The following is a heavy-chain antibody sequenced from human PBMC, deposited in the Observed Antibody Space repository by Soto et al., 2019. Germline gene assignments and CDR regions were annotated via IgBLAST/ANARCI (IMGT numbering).Heavy chain of an antibody. J-gene: IGHJ6*03. D-gene: IGHD3-16*01. CDR3: ARRVGDFGGVPEYYYYMDV. CDR2: IYYSGST. Sequence: SETLSLTCTVSGGSISSSSYYWGWIRQPPGKGLEWIGSIYYSGSTYYNPSLKSRVTISVDTSKNQFSLKLSSVTAADTAVYYCARRVGDFGGVPEYYYYMDVWGKGTTVTVSS. CDR1: GGSISSSSYY. V-gene: IGHV4-39*01.